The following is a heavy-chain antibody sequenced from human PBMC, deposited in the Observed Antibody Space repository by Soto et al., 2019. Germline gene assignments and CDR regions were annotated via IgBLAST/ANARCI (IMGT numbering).Heavy chain of an antibody. CDR3: AKDKGVTSLDY. V-gene: IGHV3-30*18. Sequence: QVQLVESGGGVVQPGRSLRLSCAASGLNFRAAGMHWVSQTPGKGLEWVAFISSDGNNKYYGDSVKGRFSISRDDSMNSLYLQMNTLRAEDSAVYYCAKDKGVTSLDYWGQGTLVTVSS. CDR2: ISSDGNNK. J-gene: IGHJ4*02. CDR1: GLNFRAAG. D-gene: IGHD3-10*01.